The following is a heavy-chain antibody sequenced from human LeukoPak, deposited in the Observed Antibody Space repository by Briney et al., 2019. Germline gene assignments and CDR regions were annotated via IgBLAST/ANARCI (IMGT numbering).Heavy chain of an antibody. Sequence: GGSLRLSCAASGFTVSSNYMSWVRQDPGEGLEWVSVICSGGSTYYADSAKGRFTISRDKSKNTLYFQMNSPIAEDTPVYYCAGEHSKTDGYDSSDSDAFDIWGRRAMVTVSS. J-gene: IGHJ3*02. CDR2: ICSGGST. CDR3: AGEHSKTDGYDSSDSDAFDI. D-gene: IGHD3-22*01. V-gene: IGHV3-53*01. CDR1: GFTVSSNY.